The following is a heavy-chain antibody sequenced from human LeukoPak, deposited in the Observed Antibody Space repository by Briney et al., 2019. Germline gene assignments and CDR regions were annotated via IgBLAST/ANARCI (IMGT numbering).Heavy chain of an antibody. CDR3: ARDLNWGFDY. CDR2: IRGSGPGSGSGT. V-gene: IGHV3-48*04. Sequence: GGSLRLSCATSGFTFSDYSMNWVRQAPGKGLEWISNIRGSGPGSGSGTYYADSVKGRFIISRDNAKNSVYLQMNSLRAEVSAFYYCARDLNWGFDYWGQGALVTVSS. D-gene: IGHD7-27*01. J-gene: IGHJ4*02. CDR1: GFTFSDYS.